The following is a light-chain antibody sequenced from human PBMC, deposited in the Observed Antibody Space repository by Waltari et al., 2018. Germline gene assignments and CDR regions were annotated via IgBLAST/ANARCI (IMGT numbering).Light chain of an antibody. CDR3: QKYERLPAT. CDR2: DVS. J-gene: IGKJ1*01. V-gene: IGKV3-20*01. Sequence: EIVLTQSPGTLSLSPGERATLSCRASQRIGRSLVWYQQKPGQAPRLLIYDVSRRANGIPDRFSGSGYGTDCSLIISRLEPEDFAVYYCQKYERLPATFGQGTTVEIK. CDR1: QRIGRS.